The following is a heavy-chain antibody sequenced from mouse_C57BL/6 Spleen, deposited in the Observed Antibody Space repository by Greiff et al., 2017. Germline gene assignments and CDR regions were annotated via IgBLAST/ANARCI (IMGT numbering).Heavy chain of an antibody. Sequence: VQLKESGPELVKPGASVKMSCKASGYTFTDYNMHWVKQSHGKSLEWIGYINPNNGGTSYNQKFKGKATLTVNKSSSTAYMELRSLTSEDSAVYYCARSPERFDYWGQGTTLTVSS. J-gene: IGHJ2*01. CDR3: ARSPERFDY. CDR1: GYTFTDYN. CDR2: INPNNGGT. V-gene: IGHV1-22*01.